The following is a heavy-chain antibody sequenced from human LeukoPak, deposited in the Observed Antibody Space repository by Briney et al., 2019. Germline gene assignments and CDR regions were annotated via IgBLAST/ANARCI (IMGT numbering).Heavy chain of an antibody. Sequence: PGGSLRLSCAASGFTFSSYGMHWVRQAPGKGLEWVAVISYDGSNNYYADSVKGRFTISRDNSKNTLYLQMNSLRAEDTAVYYCARDPSSSWYFDYWGQGTLVTVSS. D-gene: IGHD6-13*01. CDR3: ARDPSSSWYFDY. V-gene: IGHV3-30*03. J-gene: IGHJ4*02. CDR1: GFTFSSYG. CDR2: ISYDGSNN.